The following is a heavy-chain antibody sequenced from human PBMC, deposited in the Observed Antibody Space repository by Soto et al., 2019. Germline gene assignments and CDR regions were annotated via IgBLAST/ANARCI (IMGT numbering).Heavy chain of an antibody. V-gene: IGHV3-23*01. CDR3: AKDLKEWELSAHFDY. Sequence: GGSLRLSCAASGFTFSSYAMSWVRQAPGKGLEWVSAISGSGGSTYYADSVKGRFAISRDNSKNTLYLQMNSLRAKDTAVYYCAKDLKEWELSAHFDYWGQGTLVTVSS. CDR1: GFTFSSYA. CDR2: ISGSGGST. D-gene: IGHD1-26*01. J-gene: IGHJ4*02.